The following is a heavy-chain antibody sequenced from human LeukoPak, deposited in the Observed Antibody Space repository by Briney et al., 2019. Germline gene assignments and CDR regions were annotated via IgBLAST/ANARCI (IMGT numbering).Heavy chain of an antibody. CDR2: ISYDGSNK. Sequence: GGSLRLSCAASGFTFSSYGMHWLRQAPGKGLEWVAVISYDGSNKYYADSVKGRFTISRDNAKNSLYLQMNSLRVEDTAVYYCARDSGDYSSPVDYWGQGTLVTVSS. CDR1: GFTFSSYG. D-gene: IGHD1-26*01. J-gene: IGHJ4*02. V-gene: IGHV3-33*05. CDR3: ARDSGDYSSPVDY.